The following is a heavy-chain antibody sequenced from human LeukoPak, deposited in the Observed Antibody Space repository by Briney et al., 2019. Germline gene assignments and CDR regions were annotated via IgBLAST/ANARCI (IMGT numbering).Heavy chain of an antibody. V-gene: IGHV4-30-4*01. Sequence: KPSETLSLTCTVSGGSISSGDYYWSWIRQPPGKGLEWIGYIYYSGSTYYNPSLKSRVTISVDTSKNQFSLKLSSVTAADTAVYYCARGGGFGELYAFDIWGQGTMVTVSS. CDR2: IYYSGST. J-gene: IGHJ3*02. CDR1: GGSISSGDYY. D-gene: IGHD3-10*01. CDR3: ARGGGFGELYAFDI.